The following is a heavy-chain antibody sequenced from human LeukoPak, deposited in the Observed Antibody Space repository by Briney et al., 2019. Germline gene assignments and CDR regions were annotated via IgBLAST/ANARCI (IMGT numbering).Heavy chain of an antibody. CDR3: ARRRIVATIDY. V-gene: IGHV4-39*01. CDR2: ISYTGTT. Sequence: SETLSLTCGVSGGSISSSGYYWAWIRQSPGTGLEWIGSISYTGTTYYNPSLKSRLTISADRSKNQFSLKLTSVTAADTAVYYCARRRIVATIDYWGQGTLVTVSS. CDR1: GGSISSSGYY. D-gene: IGHD5-12*01. J-gene: IGHJ4*02.